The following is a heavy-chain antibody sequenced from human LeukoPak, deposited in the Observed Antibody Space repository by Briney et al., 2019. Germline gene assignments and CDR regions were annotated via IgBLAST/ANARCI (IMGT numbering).Heavy chain of an antibody. CDR1: GFTFSTYA. CDR3: ARGGSTADDFDC. Sequence: GGSLRLSCAASGFTFSTYAMTWVRQAPGKGLEWVAGISTSGDGTYYADSVKGRFTISRDNSKNTLCLQMSSLRPEDTALYYGARGGSTADDFDCWGQGALITVSA. J-gene: IGHJ4*02. D-gene: IGHD1-26*01. V-gene: IGHV3-23*01. CDR2: ISTSGDGT.